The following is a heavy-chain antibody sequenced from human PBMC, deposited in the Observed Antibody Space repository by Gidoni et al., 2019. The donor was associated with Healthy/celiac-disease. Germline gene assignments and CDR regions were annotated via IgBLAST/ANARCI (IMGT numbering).Heavy chain of an antibody. D-gene: IGHD4-4*01. J-gene: IGHJ4*02. Sequence: DVQLVQSRAVVKTPGVSLKIACKGSGYSFTSYWIGWVRQMPGKGLEWMGIIYPGDSDTRYSPSFQGQVTISADKSTSTAYLQWGSLKASDTAMYYCARLVPVTTPYYFDYWGQGTLVTVSS. CDR3: ARLVPVTTPYYFDY. CDR1: GYSFTSYW. V-gene: IGHV5-51*01. CDR2: IYPGDSDT.